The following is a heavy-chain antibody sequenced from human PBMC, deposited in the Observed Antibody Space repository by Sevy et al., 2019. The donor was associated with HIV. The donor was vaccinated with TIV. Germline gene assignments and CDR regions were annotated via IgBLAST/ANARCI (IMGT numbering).Heavy chain of an antibody. CDR2: ISSSSSYI. J-gene: IGHJ3*02. Sequence: GGSLRLSCAASGFTFSSYSMNWVRQAPGKGLEWVSSISSSSSYIYYADSVKGRFTISRDNAKNTLYLQMNSLRAEDTAVYYCASSVLDSGSRASAFDTWGQGTMVTVSS. D-gene: IGHD1-26*01. CDR1: GFTFSSYS. CDR3: ASSVLDSGSRASAFDT. V-gene: IGHV3-21*01.